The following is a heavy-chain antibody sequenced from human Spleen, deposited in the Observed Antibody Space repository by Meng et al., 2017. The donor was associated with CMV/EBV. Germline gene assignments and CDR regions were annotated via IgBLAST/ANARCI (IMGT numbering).Heavy chain of an antibody. D-gene: IGHD5-12*01. V-gene: IGHV1-46*01. CDR3: VREGSGYKYFDY. CDR2: INPFDSST. J-gene: IGHJ4*02. CDR1: GDTFSSHY. Sequence: QVQLVQSGAEVKQPGASIKLSCKASGDTFSSHYIHWVRQAPGQGLEWMGLINPFDSSTDYGRRFRGRVTVTRDTSTITVYMELSSLRSEDTAIFYCVREGSGYKYFDYWGQGTLVTVSS.